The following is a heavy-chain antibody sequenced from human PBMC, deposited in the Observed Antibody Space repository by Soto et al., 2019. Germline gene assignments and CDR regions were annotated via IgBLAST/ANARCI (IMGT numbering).Heavy chain of an antibody. CDR2: IWYDGSNK. J-gene: IGHJ4*02. Sequence: ESGGGVVQPGRSLRLSCAASGFNFSNYGMHWVRRAPGKGLEWVAVIWYDGSNKYYADSVKGRFTISRDNSKNTLYLQMNSLRVEDTAVYYCAANFDFWGQGTLVTVSS. CDR3: AANFDF. V-gene: IGHV3-33*01. CDR1: GFNFSNYG.